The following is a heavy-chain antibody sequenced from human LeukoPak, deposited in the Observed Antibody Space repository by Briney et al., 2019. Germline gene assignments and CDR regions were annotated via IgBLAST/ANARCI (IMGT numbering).Heavy chain of an antibody. CDR3: ARGYYYDSSGLSGWFDP. Sequence: SETLSLTCAVYGGSFSGYYWSWIRQPPGKGLEWIGEINHSGSTNYNPSLKSRVTISVDTSKNQFSLKLSSVTAADTAVHYCARGYYYDSSGLSGWFDPWGQGTLVTVSS. J-gene: IGHJ5*02. CDR2: INHSGST. D-gene: IGHD3-22*01. CDR1: GGSFSGYY. V-gene: IGHV4-34*01.